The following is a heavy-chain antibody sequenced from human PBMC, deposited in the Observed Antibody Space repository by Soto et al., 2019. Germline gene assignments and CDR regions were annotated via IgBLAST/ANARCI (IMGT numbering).Heavy chain of an antibody. D-gene: IGHD5-18*01. CDR2: ISATGGGT. CDR3: AKDREDTAMDLSSDY. J-gene: IGHJ4*02. Sequence: GSLRLSCAASGFKFSNYAMSWVRQAPGKGLEWVSLISATGGGTYYADSVKGRFTISRDNSKNTLYLQMNSLRAEDTAVYYCAKDREDTAMDLSSDYWGQGTLVTVSS. CDR1: GFKFSNYA. V-gene: IGHV3-23*01.